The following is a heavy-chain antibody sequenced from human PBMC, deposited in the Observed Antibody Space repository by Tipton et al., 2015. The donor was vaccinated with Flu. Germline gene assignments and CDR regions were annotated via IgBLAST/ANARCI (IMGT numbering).Heavy chain of an antibody. D-gene: IGHD3-10*01. CDR1: GDSIGSNYY. CDR2: IYRSGST. CDR3: ARDQGFGDGLTYDYYVMDV. J-gene: IGHJ6*02. V-gene: IGHV4-38-2*02. Sequence: LRLSCSISGDSIGSNYYWGWIRQPPEKGLEWIGNIYRSGSTYYNPSLKSRVTISVDTSKNQFSLRLNSVTAADTAVYYCARDQGFGDGLTYDYYVMDVWGQGTTVTVSS.